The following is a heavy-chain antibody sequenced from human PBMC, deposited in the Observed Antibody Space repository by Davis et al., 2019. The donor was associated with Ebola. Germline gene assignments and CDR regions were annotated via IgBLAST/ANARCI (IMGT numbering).Heavy chain of an antibody. Sequence: SETLSLTCAVYGGSFSGYYWSWIRQPPGKGLEWIGEINHSGSTNYNPSLKSRVTISVDTSKNQFSLKLSSVTAADTAVYYCARGRVAAAGSNEIDYWGQGTLVSVSS. CDR1: GGSFSGYY. V-gene: IGHV4-34*01. D-gene: IGHD6-13*01. J-gene: IGHJ4*02. CDR2: INHSGST. CDR3: ARGRVAAAGSNEIDY.